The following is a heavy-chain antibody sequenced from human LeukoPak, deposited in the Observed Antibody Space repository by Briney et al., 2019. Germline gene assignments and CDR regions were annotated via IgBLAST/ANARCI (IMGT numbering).Heavy chain of an antibody. V-gene: IGHV3-21*01. Sequence: GGSLRLSCVASGFALKSYSLSWVRQAPGKGLEWVSSISSTSAYIYYADSVKGRFTISRDNVDNVVYLQMNSLGAEDTAVYYCARVAVSGPTGWFDSWGQGTLVIVSS. CDR3: ARVAVSGPTGWFDS. J-gene: IGHJ5*01. CDR2: ISSTSAYI. D-gene: IGHD2-8*02. CDR1: GFALKSYS.